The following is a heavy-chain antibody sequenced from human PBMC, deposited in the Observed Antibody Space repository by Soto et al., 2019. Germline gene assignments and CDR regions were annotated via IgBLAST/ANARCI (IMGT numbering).Heavy chain of an antibody. CDR3: AKRRGAGGHFDY. V-gene: IGHV3-23*01. Sequence: DVQLLESGGGLVQPEGSLRLSCAASGFTFSSYAMGWVRQGPGKGLEWVAVVSIGGSTHYADSVRGRFTISRDNSKNTLSLQMNSLKAEDTAVYFCAKRRGAGGHFDYWGHGALVTVSS. CDR1: GFTFSSYA. D-gene: IGHD2-15*01. J-gene: IGHJ4*01. CDR2: VSIGGST.